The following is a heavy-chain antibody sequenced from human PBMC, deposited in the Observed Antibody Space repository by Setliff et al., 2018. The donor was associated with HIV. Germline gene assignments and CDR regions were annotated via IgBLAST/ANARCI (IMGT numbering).Heavy chain of an antibody. Sequence: SVKVSCKAAGGTFSSYTISWVRQAPGQGLEWMGRIIPILGIANYAQKFQGRVTITADKSTSTAYMELSSLRSEETAVYYCASAYYYDSSGRTGYYMDVWGKGTTVTVSS. CDR3: ASAYYYDSSGRTGYYMDV. J-gene: IGHJ6*03. CDR1: GGTFSSYT. D-gene: IGHD3-22*01. CDR2: IIPILGIA. V-gene: IGHV1-69*02.